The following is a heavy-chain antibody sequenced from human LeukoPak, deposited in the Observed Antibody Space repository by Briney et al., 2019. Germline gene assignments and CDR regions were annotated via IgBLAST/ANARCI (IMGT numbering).Heavy chain of an antibody. Sequence: GGSLRLSCAASGFTFSNYWMHWVRQAPGKGLVWVSRINSDGSRTTYADSVKGRFTISRDNAKNTLYLQMNSLRAEDTAVYYCTREGDYGGINFDYWGQGTLVTVSS. J-gene: IGHJ4*02. V-gene: IGHV3-74*01. D-gene: IGHD4-23*01. CDR2: INSDGSRT. CDR3: TREGDYGGINFDY. CDR1: GFTFSNYW.